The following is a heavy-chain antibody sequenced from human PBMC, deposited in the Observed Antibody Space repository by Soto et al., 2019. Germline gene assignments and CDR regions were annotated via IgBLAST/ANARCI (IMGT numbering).Heavy chain of an antibody. D-gene: IGHD2-21*01. CDR2: VYHSGSI. CDR1: SGSISSSNW. CDR3: ARVCVVEDDSARSRDDAFDI. Sequence: QVQLQESGPGLVEPSGTLSLTCAVSSGSISSSNWWTWVRQSPGKGLEWIGEVYHSGSINYNPSSASRVAIAVDKANGSSSLKLRSVTAADTAVFYCARVCVVEDDSARSRDDAFDIGGQGTMVVVSS. V-gene: IGHV4-4*02. J-gene: IGHJ3*02.